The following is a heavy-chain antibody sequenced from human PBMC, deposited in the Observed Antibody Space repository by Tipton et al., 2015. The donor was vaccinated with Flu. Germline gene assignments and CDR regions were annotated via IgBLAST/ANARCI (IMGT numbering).Heavy chain of an antibody. CDR1: GFIFSTYW. CDR2: INQDGSEM. J-gene: IGHJ4*02. Sequence: SLRLSCAASGFIFSTYWMDWVRQTPEKGLEWVANINQDGSEMHYVDSVKGRFTISRDNAKNSLYLQLNSLRIEDTAVYYCSESLNFWGQGTLVTVSS. CDR3: SESLNF. V-gene: IGHV3-7*01.